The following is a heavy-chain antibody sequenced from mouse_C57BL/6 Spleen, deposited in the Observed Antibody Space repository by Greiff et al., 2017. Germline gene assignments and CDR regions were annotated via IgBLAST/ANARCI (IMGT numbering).Heavy chain of an antibody. CDR2: IDPSDSVT. V-gene: IGHV1-52*01. J-gene: IGHJ4*01. Sequence: QVQLQQPGAELVRPGSSVKLSCKASGYTFTSYWMHWVTQRPIQCLDWIGNIDPSDSVTHYNQKFKDKATLTVDKSSSTAYMQLSSLTSEDSAVYYCAREGSYYYAMDYWGQGTSVTVAS. CDR3: AREGSYYYAMDY. D-gene: IGHD1-1*01. CDR1: GYTFTSYW.